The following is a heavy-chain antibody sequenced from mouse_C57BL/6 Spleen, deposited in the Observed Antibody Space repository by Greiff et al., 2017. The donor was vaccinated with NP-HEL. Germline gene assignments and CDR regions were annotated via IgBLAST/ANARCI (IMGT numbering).Heavy chain of an antibody. CDR3: ARPAYYSNYDAYYFDY. D-gene: IGHD2-5*01. J-gene: IGHJ2*01. CDR2: ISDGGSYT. V-gene: IGHV5-4*01. Sequence: EVQGVESGGGLVKPGGSLKLSCAASGFTFSSYAMSWVRQTPEKRLEWVATISDGGSYTYYPANVTGRFTISRDNAKNNLYLQMSHLKSEDTAMYYCARPAYYSNYDAYYFDYWGQGTTLTVSS. CDR1: GFTFSSYA.